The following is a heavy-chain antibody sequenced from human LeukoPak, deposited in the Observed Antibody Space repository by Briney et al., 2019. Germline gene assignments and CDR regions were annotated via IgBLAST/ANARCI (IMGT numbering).Heavy chain of an antibody. CDR3: ARSSRYDIWTGYPY. CDR1: GYTFTVYY. Sequence: ASVKVSSKASGYTFTVYYMHWVRQAPGQGLEWMGRINANSGGTNYAQKFQGRVTMTRDTSISTAYMELSRLRSDDTAVYYCARSSRYDIWTGYPYWGQGALVAVSS. J-gene: IGHJ4*02. V-gene: IGHV1-2*06. CDR2: INANSGGT. D-gene: IGHD3-9*01.